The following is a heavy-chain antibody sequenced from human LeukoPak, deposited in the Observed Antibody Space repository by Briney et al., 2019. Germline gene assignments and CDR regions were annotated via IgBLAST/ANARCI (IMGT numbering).Heavy chain of an antibody. Sequence: GGSLRLSCAVSGFTVSSNCMSWVRQAPGKGLEWVSLIYSDGITYYSDSVKGRFTISRDNSRNTLYLQMNNLKAEDTAVYYCARDDGQGGPFDYWGQGTLVTVSS. V-gene: IGHV3-53*01. CDR3: ARDDGQGGPFDY. J-gene: IGHJ4*02. CDR2: IYSDGIT. D-gene: IGHD3-16*01. CDR1: GFTVSSNC.